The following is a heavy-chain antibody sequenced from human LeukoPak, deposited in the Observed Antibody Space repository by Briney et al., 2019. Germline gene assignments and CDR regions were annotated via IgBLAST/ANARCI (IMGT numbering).Heavy chain of an antibody. V-gene: IGHV3-23*01. J-gene: IGHJ4*02. Sequence: GGSLRLSCAASGFTFSHYSMNWVRQAPGKGLEWVSAISGSGGSTYYADSVKGRFTISRDNSKNTLYLQMNSLRAEDTAVYYCAKDDCSSTSCYPSFDYWGQGTLVTVSS. CDR1: GFTFSHYS. CDR2: ISGSGGST. CDR3: AKDDCSSTSCYPSFDY. D-gene: IGHD2-2*01.